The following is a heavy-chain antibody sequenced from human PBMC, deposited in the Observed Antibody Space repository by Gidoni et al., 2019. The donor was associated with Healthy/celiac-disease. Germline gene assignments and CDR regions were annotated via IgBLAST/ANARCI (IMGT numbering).Heavy chain of an antibody. D-gene: IGHD5-12*01. CDR3: VKLFKWDLVATRAPDAFDI. CDR2: ISSKWGST. Sequence: EVQLVEPGGGLVQPGGSLRLSCSASVFPFSSYAMHWVRQAPGKGMEYFSAISSKWGSTYYADSVKGRFTISRDNSKNTLYLQMSSLRAEDTAVYYCVKLFKWDLVATRAPDAFDIWGQGTMVTVSS. V-gene: IGHV3-64D*06. CDR1: VFPFSSYA. J-gene: IGHJ3*02.